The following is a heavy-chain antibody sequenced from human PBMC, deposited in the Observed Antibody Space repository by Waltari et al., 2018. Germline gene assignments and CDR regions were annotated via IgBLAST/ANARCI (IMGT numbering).Heavy chain of an antibody. CDR1: GFTFSSYG. D-gene: IGHD3-22*01. CDR2: IWYDGSNK. CDR3: AKDKATMIVVEYYFDY. Sequence: QVQLVESGGGVVQPGRSLRLSCAASGFTFSSYGMHWVRKAPGKGLEWVAVIWYDGSNKYYADSVKGRFTISRDNSKNTLYLQMNSLRAEDTAVYYCAKDKATMIVVEYYFDYWGQGTLVTVSS. V-gene: IGHV3-30*18. J-gene: IGHJ4*02.